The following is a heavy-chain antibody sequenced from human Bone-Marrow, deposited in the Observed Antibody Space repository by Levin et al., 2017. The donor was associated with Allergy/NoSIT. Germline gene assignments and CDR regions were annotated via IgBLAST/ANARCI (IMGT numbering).Heavy chain of an antibody. CDR1: GFTFSNYW. J-gene: IGHJ6*03. D-gene: IGHD2-2*01. Sequence: GGSLRLSCAASGFTFSNYWMHWVRQDPGKGLVWVSRINTDGTHTDYADSVKGRFTISRDNAKNTVYLQMSSLRVEDTAVYYCAGASNYCSSTRCHQNYYYYYYMDVWGKGTTVTVSS. V-gene: IGHV3-74*01. CDR3: AGASNYCSSTRCHQNYYYYYYMDV. CDR2: INTDGTHT.